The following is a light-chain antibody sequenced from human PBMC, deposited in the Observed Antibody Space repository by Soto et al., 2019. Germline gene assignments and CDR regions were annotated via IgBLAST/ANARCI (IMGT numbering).Light chain of an antibody. V-gene: IGLV2-14*01. CDR1: SSDVGAYNY. CDR3: SSYTSSNTLV. CDR2: EVS. J-gene: IGLJ2*01. Sequence: QSALTQPASVSGSPGQSITISCTGTSSDVGAYNYVSWYQQHPGKAPKLMIFEVSDRPSGVSNRVSGSKSGNTASLTISGRQAEDEADYYCSSYTSSNTLVFGGGTKVTVL.